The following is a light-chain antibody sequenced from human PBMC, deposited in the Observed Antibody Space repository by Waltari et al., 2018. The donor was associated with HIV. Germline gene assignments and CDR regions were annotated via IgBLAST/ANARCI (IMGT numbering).Light chain of an antibody. CDR2: EVN. Sequence: QSALTQPPSASGSPGQPVPIACAGTISDLGGYHYASWYQHHPGKAPKILIYEVNKRASGVTDRFAGSKSGNTASLTVFDLQAEDEADYYCCSYAGTANPYVFGTGTAVTVL. CDR1: ISDLGGYHY. J-gene: IGLJ1*01. V-gene: IGLV2-8*01. CDR3: CSYAGTANPYV.